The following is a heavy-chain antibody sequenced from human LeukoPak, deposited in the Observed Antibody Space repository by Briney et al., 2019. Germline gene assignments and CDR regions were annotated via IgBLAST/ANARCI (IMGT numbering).Heavy chain of an antibody. V-gene: IGHV1-2*02. CDR1: GYTFTGYY. D-gene: IGHD3-9*01. J-gene: IGHJ4*02. CDR3: ARRGVVLRYFDWLSRPGYYFDY. CDR2: INPNSGGT. Sequence: ASVKVSCKASGYTFTGYYMHWVRQAPGQGLEWMGWINPNSGGTNYAQKFQGRVTMTRDTSISTAYMELSRLRSDDTAVYYCARRGVVLRYFDWLSRPGYYFDYWGQGTLVTVSS.